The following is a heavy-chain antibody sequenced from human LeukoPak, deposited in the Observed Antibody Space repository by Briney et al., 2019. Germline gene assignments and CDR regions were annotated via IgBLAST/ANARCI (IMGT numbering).Heavy chain of an antibody. CDR1: GFPPHDYG. CDR3: ARDRRGSSWGYYFDY. V-gene: IGHV3-20*04. CDR2: INWNGGST. Sequence: GGSLRLSCAASGFPPHDYGMGWVRQTPAKGLEWVSGINWNGGSTGYADSAKGRFTISRDNAKNSLYLQMNSLRAEDTALYYCARDRRGSSWGYYFDYWGQGTLVTVSS. J-gene: IGHJ4*02. D-gene: IGHD2-15*01.